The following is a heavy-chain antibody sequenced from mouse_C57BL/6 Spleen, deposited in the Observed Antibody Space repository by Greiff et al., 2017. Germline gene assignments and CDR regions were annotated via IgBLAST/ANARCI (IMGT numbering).Heavy chain of an antibody. J-gene: IGHJ3*01. V-gene: IGHV5-6*01. Sequence: EVQGVESGGDLVKPGGSLKLSCAASGFTFSSYGMSWVRQTPDQRLEWVATISSAGSYTYYPDRVKGRFTISRDNAKNTLYLQMSSLKSEDTAMYYCARPLDSSGPAWFAYWGQGTLVTVSA. CDR1: GFTFSSYG. D-gene: IGHD3-2*02. CDR3: ARPLDSSGPAWFAY. CDR2: ISSAGSYT.